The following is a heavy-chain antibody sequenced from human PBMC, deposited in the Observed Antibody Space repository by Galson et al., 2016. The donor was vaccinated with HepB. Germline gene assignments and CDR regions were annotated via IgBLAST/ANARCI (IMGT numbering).Heavy chain of an antibody. CDR1: GFAFSDYY. CDR2: ISSSGSTV. D-gene: IGHD2/OR15-2a*01. CDR3: ARDSIASYFFDY. J-gene: IGHJ4*02. V-gene: IGHV3-11*04. Sequence: SLRLSCAASGFAFSDYYMSWIRQTPGKGLECISYISSSGSTVFYADSVMGRFTVSRDNSENSLFLQMNSLRAEDTAVYFCARDSIASYFFDYWGQGILVTVSS.